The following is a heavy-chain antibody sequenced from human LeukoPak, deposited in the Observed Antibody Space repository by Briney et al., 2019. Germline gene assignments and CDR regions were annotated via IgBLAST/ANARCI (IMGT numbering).Heavy chain of an antibody. CDR3: ARETTGTGTGYFDP. CDR2: IDPNSGGT. J-gene: IGHJ5*02. Sequence: GASVKVSCKTSSYTFSVYYIHWVRQAPGQGLEWMGWIDPNSGGTNYAQKFQGRVILTRDTSITTAYMELSSLRSDDTAVYSCARETTGTGTGYFDPWGQGTLVTVSS. D-gene: IGHD1-1*01. V-gene: IGHV1-2*02. CDR1: SYTFSVYY.